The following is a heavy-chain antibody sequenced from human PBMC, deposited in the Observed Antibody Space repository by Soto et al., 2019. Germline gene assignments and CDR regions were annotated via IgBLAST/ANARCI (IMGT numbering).Heavy chain of an antibody. CDR3: AREAASITGTETPDY. V-gene: IGHV3-30-3*01. Sequence: QVQLVESGGGVVQPGRSLRLSCAASGFTFSSYAMHWVRQAPGKGLEWVAVITYDGSNKYYADSVKGRFTISRDNSKNTLHLQTKSLSGEDTAVYYCAREAASITGTETPDYWGQGTLVTVST. J-gene: IGHJ4*02. D-gene: IGHD1-20*01. CDR1: GFTFSSYA. CDR2: ITYDGSNK.